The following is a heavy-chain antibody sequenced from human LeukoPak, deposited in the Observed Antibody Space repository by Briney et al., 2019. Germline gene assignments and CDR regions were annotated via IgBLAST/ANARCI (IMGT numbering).Heavy chain of an antibody. CDR2: IIPIFGTA. CDR3: ARDIRNWFDP. CDR1: GGTFSTYA. Sequence: SVKVSCKASGGTFSTYAINWVRQAPGQGLEWMGGIIPIFGTAIYAQKFQGRVTITADESTSTAYMELSSLRSGDTAVYYCARDIRNWFDPWGRGTLVTVSS. V-gene: IGHV1-69*13. J-gene: IGHJ5*02.